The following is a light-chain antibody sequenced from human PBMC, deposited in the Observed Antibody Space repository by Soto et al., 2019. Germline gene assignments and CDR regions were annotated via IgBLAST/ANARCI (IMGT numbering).Light chain of an antibody. CDR2: GAS. CDR1: QSVSSSY. J-gene: IGKJ2*01. Sequence: EIVLTQSPGTLSLSPGERATLSCRASQSVSSSYLAWYQQKPRQAPRLLIYGASSRATGTPDRFSRSGSGTDFTLTISRLEPEDFAVYYCQQYGSSPPVYTFGQGTKLEIK. V-gene: IGKV3-20*01. CDR3: QQYGSSPPVYT.